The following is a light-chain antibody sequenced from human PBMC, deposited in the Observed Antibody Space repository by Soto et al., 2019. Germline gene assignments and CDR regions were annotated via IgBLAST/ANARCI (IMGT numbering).Light chain of an antibody. Sequence: QSVLTQPPSASGSPGQSVTISCAGTSSDVGGYNYVSWYQQYPGKAPKLMIYEVNKRPSGVPDRFSGSKSGNTASLTISGLQTADEADYYCSSYTGGSALVFGTGTKVTVL. CDR2: EVN. CDR1: SSDVGGYNY. J-gene: IGLJ1*01. V-gene: IGLV2-8*01. CDR3: SSYTGGSALV.